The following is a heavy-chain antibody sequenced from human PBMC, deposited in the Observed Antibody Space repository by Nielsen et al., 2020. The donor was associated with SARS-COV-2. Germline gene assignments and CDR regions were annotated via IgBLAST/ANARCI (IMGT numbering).Heavy chain of an antibody. D-gene: IGHD2-15*01. CDR1: GFTISTYG. J-gene: IGHJ4*02. CDR2: ISYDGSNK. CDR3: ARDQIYYFDY. V-gene: IGHV3-30*03. Sequence: GESLKISCVVSGFTISTYGMSWVRQAPGKGLEWVAVISYDGSNKYYADSVKGRFTISRDNSKNTLYLQMNSLRAEDTAVYYCARDQIYYFDYWGQGTLVTVSS.